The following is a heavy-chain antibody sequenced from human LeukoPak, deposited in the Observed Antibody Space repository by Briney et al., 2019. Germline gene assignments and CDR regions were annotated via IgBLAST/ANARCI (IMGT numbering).Heavy chain of an antibody. D-gene: IGHD6-13*01. J-gene: IGHJ4*02. CDR3: VRGVGVSRFNYLDS. Sequence: GGSLRLSCAASGFTFSSFGMNWVRQAPGKGLEWVSYISDSSSLTYYADSVKGRFTISRDNSKNTLYLQMNSLRDDDTAVYYCVRGVGVSRFNYLDSWGQGTLVIVSS. V-gene: IGHV3-48*02. CDR1: GFTFSSFG. CDR2: ISDSSSLT.